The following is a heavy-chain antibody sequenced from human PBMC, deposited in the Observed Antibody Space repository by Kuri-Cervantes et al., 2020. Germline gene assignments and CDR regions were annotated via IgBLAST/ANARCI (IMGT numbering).Heavy chain of an antibody. D-gene: IGHD2-2*01. CDR3: ARDLSTDIVVVPAESPDYYFGY. CDR2: ISSTGTTI. Sequence: GGSLRLSCVVSGFSLSDYTMSWVRQAPGMGLEWVAYISSTGTTIFYADSVKGRYTISRDNAKNSLFLQMNSLRAEDTAVYYCARDLSTDIVVVPAESPDYYFGYWGQGTLVTVSS. J-gene: IGHJ4*02. CDR1: GFSLSDYT. V-gene: IGHV3-48*01.